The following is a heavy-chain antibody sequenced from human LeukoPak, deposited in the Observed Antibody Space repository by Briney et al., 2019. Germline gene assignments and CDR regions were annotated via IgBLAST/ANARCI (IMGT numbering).Heavy chain of an antibody. Sequence: GGSLRLSCAASGLTLSSYGMHWVRQAPGKGLEWVAVISYAGSNKYYVDSVKGRFTISRDNSKNTLYLQMNNLRAEDTAVYYCAKDSLRWSYFYYGMDVWGQGTTVTVSS. V-gene: IGHV3-30*18. CDR1: GLTLSSYG. D-gene: IGHD4-23*01. CDR2: ISYAGSNK. J-gene: IGHJ6*02. CDR3: AKDSLRWSYFYYGMDV.